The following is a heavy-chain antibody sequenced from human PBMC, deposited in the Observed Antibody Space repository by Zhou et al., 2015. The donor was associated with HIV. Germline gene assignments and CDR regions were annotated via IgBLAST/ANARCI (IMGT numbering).Heavy chain of an antibody. CDR1: GFRFSDYG. CDR2: IKQDGSEK. Sequence: QVHLVQSGGGVVQPGRSLRLSCAASGFRFSDYGMHWVRQAPGKGLEWVATIKQDGSEKYYVDAVKGRFTISRDNSKNTLYLQMNSLRAEDTAVYYCAKDHGFDIWGQGTMVTVSS. J-gene: IGHJ3*02. V-gene: IGHV3-30*18. CDR3: AKDHGFDI.